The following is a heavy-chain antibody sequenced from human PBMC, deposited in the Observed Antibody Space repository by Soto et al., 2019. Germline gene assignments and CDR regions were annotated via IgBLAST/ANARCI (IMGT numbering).Heavy chain of an antibody. CDR3: AALTTVTTAGFDY. D-gene: IGHD4-17*01. CDR2: ISGSGGTT. J-gene: IGHJ4*02. CDR1: GFTFSSYV. V-gene: IGHV3-23*01. Sequence: LRLSCAASGFTFSSYVMSWVRQAPGKGLEWVSGISGSGGTTYYADSVKGRFTISRDNSKNTLCLQMNSLRAEDTAVYYCAALTTVTTAGFDYWGQGTLVTVSS.